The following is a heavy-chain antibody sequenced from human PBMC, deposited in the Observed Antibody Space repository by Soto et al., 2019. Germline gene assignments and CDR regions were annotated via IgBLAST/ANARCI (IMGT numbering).Heavy chain of an antibody. V-gene: IGHV1-3*01. Sequence: QVQLVQSGAEVKKPGASVKVSCKASGSTFTNYAIDWVRQAPGQRLEWMGWINAGNGNTKYSQKFLGRVTITRDTSASTAYMELSSLRSEDTAVYYCARDMGFGLSDYWGQGILVTVSS. D-gene: IGHD3-10*01. J-gene: IGHJ4*02. CDR3: ARDMGFGLSDY. CDR1: GSTFTNYA. CDR2: INAGNGNT.